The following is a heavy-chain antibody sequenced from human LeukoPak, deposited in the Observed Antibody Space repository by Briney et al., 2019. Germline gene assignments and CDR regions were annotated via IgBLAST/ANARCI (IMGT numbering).Heavy chain of an antibody. D-gene: IGHD6-13*01. V-gene: IGHV3-23*01. CDR2: ISGSGGST. CDR3: ARDLPPEYSSSWSALDY. J-gene: IGHJ4*02. CDR1: GFTFSSYA. Sequence: GGSLRLSCAASGFTFSSYAMSWVRRAPGKGLEWVSAISGSGGSTYYADSVKGRFTISRDNSKNTLYLQMNSLRAEDTAVYYCARDLPPEYSSSWSALDYWGQGTLVTVSS.